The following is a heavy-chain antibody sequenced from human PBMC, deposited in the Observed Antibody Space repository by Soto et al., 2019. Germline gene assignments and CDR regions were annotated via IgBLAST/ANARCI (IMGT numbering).Heavy chain of an antibody. D-gene: IGHD3-3*01. CDR1: GYTFTSYD. V-gene: IGHV1-8*01. J-gene: IGHJ4*02. CDR2: MNPNSGNT. CDR3: ARKVYYDFWSGSYYFDY. Sequence: ASVKVSCKASGYTFTSYDINWVRQATGQGLEWMGWMNPNSGNTGYAQKFQGRVTMTRNTSISTAYMELSSLRSEDTAVYYCARKVYYDFWSGSYYFDYWGQGTLVTVSS.